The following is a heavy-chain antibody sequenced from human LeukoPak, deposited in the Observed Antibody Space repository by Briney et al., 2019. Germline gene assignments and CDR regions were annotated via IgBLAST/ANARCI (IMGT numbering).Heavy chain of an antibody. J-gene: IGHJ4*02. CDR3: AKATIISGYDLGY. Sequence: GGSLRLSCAASGFTFSSYAMSWVRQAPGKGLEWVSGLSGSGGTTYYADSVKGRFTISRDNSKNTVYLQMNSLRAEDTAIYYCAKATIISGYDLGYWGQGTLVTVSS. CDR2: LSGSGGTT. V-gene: IGHV3-23*01. CDR1: GFTFSSYA. D-gene: IGHD5-12*01.